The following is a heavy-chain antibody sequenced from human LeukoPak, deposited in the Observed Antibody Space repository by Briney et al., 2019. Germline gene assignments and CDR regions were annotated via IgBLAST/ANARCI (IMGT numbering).Heavy chain of an antibody. D-gene: IGHD2/OR15-2a*01. CDR2: INSDGSST. J-gene: IGHJ4*02. V-gene: IGHV3-74*01. CDR3: VSFYETY. CDR1: GFSFSTYG. Sequence: GGSLRLSCAASGFSFSTYGMHWVRQAPGKGLVWVSRINSDGSSTSYADSVKGRFTISRDNAKNTLYLQMNSLRAEDTAVYYCVSFYETYWGRGTLVTVSS.